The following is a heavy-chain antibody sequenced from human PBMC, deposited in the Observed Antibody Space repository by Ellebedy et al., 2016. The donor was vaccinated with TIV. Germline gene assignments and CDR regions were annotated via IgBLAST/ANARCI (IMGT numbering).Heavy chain of an antibody. CDR3: ARGADGDWLGFDM. J-gene: IGHJ3*02. D-gene: IGHD3/OR15-3a*01. Sequence: GESLKISCKGSGYSFTNYWIGWVRQKPGKGLEWMGIIYSGDSVTGYSPSFQGQVTISADKSITTAYLQWSSLKASDTAIYYCARGADGDWLGFDMWGQGIMVTVSS. CDR2: IYSGDSVT. V-gene: IGHV5-51*01. CDR1: GYSFTNYW.